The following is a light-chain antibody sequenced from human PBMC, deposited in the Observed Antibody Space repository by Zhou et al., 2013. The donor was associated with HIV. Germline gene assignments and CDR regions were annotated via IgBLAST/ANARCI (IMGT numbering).Light chain of an antibody. CDR1: QDITHY. CDR3: QQYFSYPRT. CDR2: AAS. Sequence: DIQMTQSPSSLSASAGDRVTITCRASQDITHYLAWFQQKPGQAPKSLIYAASSLQSGVPSRFSGSGSGTDFTLTISNLQPEDIATYYCQQYFSYPRTFGQGTKVEIK. J-gene: IGKJ1*01. V-gene: IGKV1-16*01.